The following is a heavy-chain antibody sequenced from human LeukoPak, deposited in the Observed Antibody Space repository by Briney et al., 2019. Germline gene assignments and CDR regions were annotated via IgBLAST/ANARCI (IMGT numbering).Heavy chain of an antibody. CDR2: IYSSGST. CDR1: GDSISGYS. J-gene: IGHJ4*02. CDR3: ARGQGIY. Sequence: SETLSLTCTVSGDSISGYSWSWLRQTPEKGLEWIGYIYSSGSTDYNPSLKSRVTMSVDTSKNYVSLKLTSVTAADTAVYYCARGQGIYWGRGALVTVSS. V-gene: IGHV4-59*08.